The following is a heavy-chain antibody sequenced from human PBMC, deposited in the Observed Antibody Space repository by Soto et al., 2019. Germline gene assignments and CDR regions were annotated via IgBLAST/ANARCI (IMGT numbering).Heavy chain of an antibody. D-gene: IGHD3-10*01. CDR1: GLRLSSYS. CDR2: FRTSGDGGTT. CDR3: TKKVNSGSGSQYFDY. V-gene: IGHV3-23*01. Sequence: VTLRRPCAASGLRLSSYSMSWVRQAPGKGLGGVSGFRTSGDGGTTYYADSVKGRFTISRDNSKNTLFLQMNSLRAEDTARDDCTKKVNSGSGSQYFDYWGQG. J-gene: IGHJ4*02.